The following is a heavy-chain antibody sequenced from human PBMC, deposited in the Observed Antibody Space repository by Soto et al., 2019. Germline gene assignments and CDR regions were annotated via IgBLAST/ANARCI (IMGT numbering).Heavy chain of an antibody. D-gene: IGHD6-13*01. V-gene: IGHV3-7*01. CDR2: MKHDETEK. CDR3: ARAIGAADAL. J-gene: IGHJ4*02. Sequence: VQLVESGGGLVQPGGSLRLSCEASGFTLGTYWMHWVRQTPGKGLEWVANMKHDETEKYYVDSVKGRFTISRDNAKNSLFLQMNSLRVEDTALYFCARAIGAADALWGQGTLVTVSS. CDR1: GFTLGTYW.